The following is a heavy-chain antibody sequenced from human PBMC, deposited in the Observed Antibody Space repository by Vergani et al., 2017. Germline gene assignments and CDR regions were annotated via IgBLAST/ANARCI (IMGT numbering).Heavy chain of an antibody. Sequence: QVQLVQSGAEVKKPGASVKVSCKASGYTFTSYYMHWVRQAPGQGLEWMGIINPSGGSTSYAQKFQGRVTMTRDTSTSTVYMELSSLRSEDTAVYYCARDHGGGGDCYPLNWFDPWGQGTLVTVSS. V-gene: IGHV1-46*01. CDR2: INPSGGST. J-gene: IGHJ5*02. D-gene: IGHD2-21*01. CDR1: GYTFTSYY. CDR3: ARDHGGGGDCYPLNWFDP.